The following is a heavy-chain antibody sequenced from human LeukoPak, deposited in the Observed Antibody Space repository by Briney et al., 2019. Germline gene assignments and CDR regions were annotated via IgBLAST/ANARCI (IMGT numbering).Heavy chain of an antibody. CDR3: AKSMGIAVAVDLDY. V-gene: IGHV3-30*02. CDR1: GFTFSSYG. J-gene: IGHJ4*02. CDR2: IRYDGSNK. Sequence: GGSLRLSCAASGFTFSSYGIHWVRQAPGKGLEWVAFIRYDGSNKYYADSVKGRFTISIDNSKNTLYLQMNSLRAEDTAVYYCAKSMGIAVAVDLDYWGQGTLVTVSS. D-gene: IGHD6-19*01.